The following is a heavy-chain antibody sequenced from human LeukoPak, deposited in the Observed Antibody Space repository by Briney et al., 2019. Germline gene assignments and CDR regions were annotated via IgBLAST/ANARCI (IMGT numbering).Heavy chain of an antibody. J-gene: IGHJ4*02. CDR3: AKQLGYCSDGSCYFPY. Sequence: GGSLRLSCAASGFTFSSYSMNWVRQAPGKGLEWVSAISNNGGHTYYADSVQGRFTISRDNSKSTLCLQMNSLRAEDTAVYYCAKQLGYCSDGSCYFPYWGQGTLVTVSS. V-gene: IGHV3-23*01. CDR2: ISNNGGHT. CDR1: GFTFSSYS. D-gene: IGHD2-15*01.